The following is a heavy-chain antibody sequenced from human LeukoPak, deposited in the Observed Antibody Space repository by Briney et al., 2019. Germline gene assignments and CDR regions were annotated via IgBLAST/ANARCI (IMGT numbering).Heavy chain of an antibody. Sequence: PGGSLRLSCAASGFTFSSYWMSWVRQAPGKGLEWVANIKQDGSEKYYVDSVKGRFTISRDNAKNSLYLQMNSLRAEDTAVYYCAKVDYYYDSSGYYSPPDAFDIWGQGTMVTVSS. J-gene: IGHJ3*02. CDR3: AKVDYYYDSSGYYSPPDAFDI. CDR1: GFTFSSYW. CDR2: IKQDGSEK. D-gene: IGHD3-22*01. V-gene: IGHV3-7*01.